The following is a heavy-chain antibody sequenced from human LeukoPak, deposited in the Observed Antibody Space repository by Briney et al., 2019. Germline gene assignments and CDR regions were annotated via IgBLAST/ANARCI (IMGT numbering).Heavy chain of an antibody. D-gene: IGHD3-10*01. J-gene: IGHJ4*02. CDR3: VKDRTGTYTLDY. Sequence: GGSLRLSCAASGFTFSGYSMNWVRQAPGKGLEWVSYISSSSSTIYYADSVKGRFTISRDNSKNTLNLQMNSLRAEDTAVYYCVKDRTGTYTLDYWGQGTLVTVSS. V-gene: IGHV3-48*01. CDR1: GFTFSGYS. CDR2: ISSSSSTI.